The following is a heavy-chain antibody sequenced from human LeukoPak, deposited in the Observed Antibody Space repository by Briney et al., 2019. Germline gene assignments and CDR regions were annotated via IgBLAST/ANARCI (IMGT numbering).Heavy chain of an antibody. Sequence: ASVKVSCKASGYTFTGYYMHWVRQAPGQGLEWMGWVNPNSGGTNYAQKFQGRVTMTRDTSISTAYMELSRLRSDDTAVYYCARAPTPPTYYYDSSGYYVAFDIWGQGTMVTVSS. CDR1: GYTFTGYY. CDR3: ARAPTPPTYYYDSSGYYVAFDI. J-gene: IGHJ3*02. D-gene: IGHD3-22*01. CDR2: VNPNSGGT. V-gene: IGHV1-2*02.